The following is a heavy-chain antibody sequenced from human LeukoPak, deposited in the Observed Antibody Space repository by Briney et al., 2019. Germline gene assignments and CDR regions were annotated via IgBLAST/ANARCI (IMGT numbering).Heavy chain of an antibody. J-gene: IGHJ6*02. D-gene: IGHD3-9*01. CDR3: ARDQGYYDILTGPHYYYYGMDV. CDR1: GDSISSSNSY. V-gene: IGHV4-39*07. CDR2: LYYSGSS. Sequence: PSETLSLTCTVSGDSISSSNSYRGWIRQPPGKGLEWIGSLYYSGSSYYNPSLKSRVTISADTSKNQFSLKLSSVTAADTAVYYCARDQGYYDILTGPHYYYYGMDVWGQGTTVTVSS.